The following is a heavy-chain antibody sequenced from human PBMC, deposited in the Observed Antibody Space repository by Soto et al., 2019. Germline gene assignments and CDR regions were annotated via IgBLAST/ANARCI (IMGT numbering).Heavy chain of an antibody. J-gene: IGHJ5*02. CDR1: GGTFSSYA. V-gene: IGHV1-69*01. CDR2: IIPIFGTA. D-gene: IGHD2-2*02. Sequence: QVQLVQSGAEVKKPGSSVKVSCKASGGTFSSYAISWVRQAPGQGLEWMGGIIPIFGTANYAQKFQGRVTVTGEESTSTAYMELSSLRSEDTAVYYCARGRYCSSTSCYTGDNWFDPWGQGTLVTVSS. CDR3: ARGRYCSSTSCYTGDNWFDP.